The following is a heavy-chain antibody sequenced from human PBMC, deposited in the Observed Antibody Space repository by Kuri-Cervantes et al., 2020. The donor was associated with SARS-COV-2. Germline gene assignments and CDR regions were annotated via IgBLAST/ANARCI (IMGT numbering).Heavy chain of an antibody. V-gene: IGHV6-1*01. CDR3: ARDNMIVAAFDY. J-gene: IGHJ4*02. Sequence: SCAIPGDSVSSNSAAWNWIRQSPSRGLEWLGRTYYRSKWYNDYAVSVKSRITINPDTSKNQFSLQLSSVTAADTAVYYCARDNMIVAAFDYWGQGTLVTVSS. D-gene: IGHD3-22*01. CDR2: TYYRSKWYN. CDR1: GDSVSSNSAA.